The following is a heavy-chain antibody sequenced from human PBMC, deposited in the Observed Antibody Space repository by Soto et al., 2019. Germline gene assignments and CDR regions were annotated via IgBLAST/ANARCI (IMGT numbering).Heavy chain of an antibody. D-gene: IGHD6-6*01. J-gene: IGHJ4*02. CDR3: ARELYSSSARYFDY. CDR2: ISSSSSYI. Sequence: EVQLVESGGGLVKPGGSLRLSCAASGFTFSSYSMNWVRQAPGKGLEWVSSISSSSSYIYYADSVKGRFTISRDNAKYSLYLQMNSLRAEDTAVYYCARELYSSSARYFDYWGQGTLVTVSS. V-gene: IGHV3-21*01. CDR1: GFTFSSYS.